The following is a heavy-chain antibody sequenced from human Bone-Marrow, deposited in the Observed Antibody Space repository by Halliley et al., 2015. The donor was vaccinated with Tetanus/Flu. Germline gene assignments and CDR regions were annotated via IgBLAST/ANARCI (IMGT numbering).Heavy chain of an antibody. J-gene: IGHJ4*02. CDR2: IDWDDDK. Sequence: LARIDWDDDKYYSASLKTRLTISKDTSKNQVVLTMTSLDPVDTATYYCARMPGGGTGTHYLDYWGQGILVTVSS. CDR3: ARMPGGGTGTHYLDY. V-gene: IGHV2-70*11. D-gene: IGHD1-1*01.